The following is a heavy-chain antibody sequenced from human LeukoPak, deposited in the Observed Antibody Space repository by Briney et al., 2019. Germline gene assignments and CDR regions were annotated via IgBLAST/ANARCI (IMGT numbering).Heavy chain of an antibody. V-gene: IGHV3-48*02. D-gene: IGHD3-10*01. Sequence: GGSLRLSCAASGFTFSSYNINRVRQAPGKGLEWLSYISSSGNTIYYADSVKGRFTISRDNAKNSVYLQMNSLRDEDAAVYYCARDYGSHGEYFDCWGQGALVTVSS. CDR2: ISSSGNTI. CDR3: ARDYGSHGEYFDC. J-gene: IGHJ4*02. CDR1: GFTFSSYN.